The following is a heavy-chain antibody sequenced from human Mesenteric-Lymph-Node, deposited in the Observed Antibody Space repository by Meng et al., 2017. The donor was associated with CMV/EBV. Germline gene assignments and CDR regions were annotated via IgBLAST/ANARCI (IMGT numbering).Heavy chain of an antibody. J-gene: IGHJ4*02. D-gene: IGHD2-2*02. CDR3: ARIAVGCSSTSCYIYRRAYYFDY. Sequence: WGSWVGQPPGKGLEWIGEIYHSGSTNYNPALKSRVTISVDKSKNQFSLKLSSVTAADTAVYYCARIAVGCSSTSCYIYRRAYYFDYWGQGTLVTVSS. CDR1: W. V-gene: IGHV4-4*02. CDR2: IYHSGST.